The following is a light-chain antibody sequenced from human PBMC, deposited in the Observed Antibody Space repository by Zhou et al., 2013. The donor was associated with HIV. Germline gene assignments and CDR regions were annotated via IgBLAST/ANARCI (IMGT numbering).Light chain of an antibody. J-gene: IGKJ4*01. CDR1: QSVSSN. Sequence: EIVMTQSPATLSVSPGERATLSCRASQSVSSNLAWYQQKPGQAPRLLIYGASTRATGIPARFSGSGSGTDFTLTISRLEPEDFAVYYCQQYGTSFTFGGGTKVETK. CDR3: QQYGTSFT. V-gene: IGKV3-15*01. CDR2: GAS.